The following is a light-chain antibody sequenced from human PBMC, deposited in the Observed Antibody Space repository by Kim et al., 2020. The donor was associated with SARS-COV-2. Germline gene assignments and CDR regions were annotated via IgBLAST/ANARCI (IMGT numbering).Light chain of an antibody. J-gene: IGLJ3*02. V-gene: IGLV4-69*02. CDR1: SGHSSYA. CDR3: QTWATGMLV. Sequence: QSVLTQSPSASASLGASVKLTCTLSSGHSSYAIAWHQQQPEKGPRFLMKVNSDGSHSKGDGIPDRFSGSSSGPERYLTISSLQSEDEADYYCQTWATGMLVFGGGTKVTIL. CDR2: VNSDGSH.